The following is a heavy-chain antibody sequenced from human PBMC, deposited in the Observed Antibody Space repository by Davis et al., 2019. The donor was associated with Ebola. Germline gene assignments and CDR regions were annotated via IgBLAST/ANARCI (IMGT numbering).Heavy chain of an antibody. J-gene: IGHJ5*02. CDR2: IRGSGTGT. V-gene: IGHV3-23*01. CDR3: AKGLYCSSTTCHEGGWFGP. D-gene: IGHD2-2*01. Sequence: GESLKISCAASGFTFSSYAMSWVRQAPGKGLEWVSTIRGSGTGTYYADSVKGRFTISRDNSNNTVYLQMHSLRAEDTAVYYCAKGLYCSSTTCHEGGWFGPWGQGTLVTVSP. CDR1: GFTFSSYA.